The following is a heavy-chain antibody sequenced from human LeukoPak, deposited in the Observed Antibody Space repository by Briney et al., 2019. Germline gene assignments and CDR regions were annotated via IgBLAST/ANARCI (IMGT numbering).Heavy chain of an antibody. V-gene: IGHV3-30*02. CDR3: ARDGPGNYASSSFDY. Sequence: GGSLRLSCAASGFTFSSYGMHWVRQAPGKGLERVAFIRYDGSNKYYADSVKGRFTISRDNSKNTLYLQMNSLRAEDTAVYYCARDGPGNYASSSFDYWGQGTLVTVSS. CDR1: GFTFSSYG. CDR2: IRYDGSNK. D-gene: IGHD3-22*01. J-gene: IGHJ4*02.